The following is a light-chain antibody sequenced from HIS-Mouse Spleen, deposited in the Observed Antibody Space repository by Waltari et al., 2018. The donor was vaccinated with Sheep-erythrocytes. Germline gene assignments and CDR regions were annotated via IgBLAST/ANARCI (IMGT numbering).Light chain of an antibody. V-gene: IGKV3-11*01. CDR3: QQRSNWYT. J-gene: IGKJ2*01. CDR1: QSVSSY. CDR2: DAS. Sequence: EIVLTQSPATLSLSPGERATLPCRASQSVSSYLAWYQQKPGQAPRLLIYDASNRATGIPARFSGSGAVTDFTLTISSLEPEDFAVYYCQQRSNWYTFGQGTKLEIK.